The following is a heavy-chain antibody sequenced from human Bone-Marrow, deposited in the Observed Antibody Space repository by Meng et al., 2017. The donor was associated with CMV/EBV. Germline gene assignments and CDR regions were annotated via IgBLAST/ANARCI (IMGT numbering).Heavy chain of an antibody. CDR2: IKQDGSEK. V-gene: IGHV3-7*01. D-gene: IGHD2-21*01. J-gene: IGHJ2*01. Sequence: GESLKISCAAAGFSFRSYWMSWVRQAPGKGLEWVANIKQDGSEKYYVDSVKGRFTISRDDAKNSLYLQMNSLRAEDTAVYYCARDRLRYFDLWGRGTLVTVSS. CDR1: GFSFRSYW. CDR3: ARDRLRYFDL.